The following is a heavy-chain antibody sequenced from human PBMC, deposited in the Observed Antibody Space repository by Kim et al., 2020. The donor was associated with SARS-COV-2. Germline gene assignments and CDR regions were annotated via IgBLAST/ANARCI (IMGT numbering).Heavy chain of an antibody. V-gene: IGHV4-59*09. Sequence: STTSRKSRVTIAVDTSKNQFSLKLGSVTAADTAVYYCARGRIVPQEMDVWGQGTTVTVSS. CDR3: ARGRIVPQEMDV. J-gene: IGHJ6*02. D-gene: IGHD1-26*01.